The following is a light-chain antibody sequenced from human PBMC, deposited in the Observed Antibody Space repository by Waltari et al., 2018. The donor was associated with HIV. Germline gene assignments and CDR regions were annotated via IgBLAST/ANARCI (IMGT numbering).Light chain of an antibody. CDR1: TSEFENNY. CDR2: EDN. CDR3: GTWDAGLSVAV. Sequence: QSVLTQPPSLSAAPGQKVTISCSGGTSEFENNYVSCYQQFPGTAPKLLIYEDNKRLAGIPDRFSGSKFGTSATLVIAELQTGDEADYFCGTWDAGLSVAVFGGGTKLTV. J-gene: IGLJ3*02. V-gene: IGLV1-51*02.